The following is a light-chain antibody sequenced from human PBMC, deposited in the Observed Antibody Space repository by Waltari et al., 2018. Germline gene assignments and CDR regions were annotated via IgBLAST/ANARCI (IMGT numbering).Light chain of an antibody. CDR1: QSISTS. J-gene: IGKJ4*01. CDR3: QQRSNWPLT. Sequence: ETVLTQSPATLSLSPGERATLSCGASQSISTSLAWYQKKPGQAPRLLIYDASNRATGIPARFSGSGSGTDFTLTISSLEPEDFAVYYCQQRSNWPLTFGGGTKVEIK. CDR2: DAS. V-gene: IGKV3-11*01.